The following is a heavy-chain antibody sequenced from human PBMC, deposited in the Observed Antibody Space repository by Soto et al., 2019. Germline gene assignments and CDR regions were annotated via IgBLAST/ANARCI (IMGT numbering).Heavy chain of an antibody. D-gene: IGHD3-22*01. Sequence: SETLSLTCTVSGGSISSGGYSLSWIRQPPGKGLEWIGYIYYSGSTSYNPSLKSRVTISLDTSKKQFSLKLSSVTAADTAVYYCARFSYYYDSSGYYHYYFDYWGQGTLVTVSS. CDR1: GGSISSGGYS. CDR2: IYYSGST. V-gene: IGHV4-30-4*01. J-gene: IGHJ4*02. CDR3: ARFSYYYDSSGYYHYYFDY.